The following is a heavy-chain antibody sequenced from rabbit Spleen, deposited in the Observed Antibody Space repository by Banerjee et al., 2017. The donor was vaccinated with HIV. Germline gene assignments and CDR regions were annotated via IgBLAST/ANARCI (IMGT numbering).Heavy chain of an antibody. CDR3: TRADIAAHNFDL. V-gene: IGHV1S40*01. CDR2: IYTADSGSA. J-gene: IGHJ4*01. Sequence: QSLEESGGGLVQPEGSLTLTCTASGFSFSSVYDMCWVRQAPGKGLEWIAHIYTADSGSAFYASWAKGRFTISKTSSTTVTLQMTSLTAADTATYFCTRADIAAHNFDLWGQGTLVTVS. CDR1: GFSFSSVYD.